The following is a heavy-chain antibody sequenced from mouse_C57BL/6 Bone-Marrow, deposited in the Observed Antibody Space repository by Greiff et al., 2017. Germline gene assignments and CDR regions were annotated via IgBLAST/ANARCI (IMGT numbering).Heavy chain of an antibody. CDR1: GYTFTSYG. CDR3: ARDYGNYEFTY. V-gene: IGHV1-81*01. D-gene: IGHD2-1*01. CDR2: IYPRSGNT. Sequence: VQLQQSGAELARPGASVKLSCKASGYTFTSYGISWVKQRTGQGLEWIGEIYPRSGNTSYNEKFKCKATLTADKSSSTAYMALRSLTSEDSAVYFCARDYGNYEFTYWGQGTLVTVSA. J-gene: IGHJ3*01.